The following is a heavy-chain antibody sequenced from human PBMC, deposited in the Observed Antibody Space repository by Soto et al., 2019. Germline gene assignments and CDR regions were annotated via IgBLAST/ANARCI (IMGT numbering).Heavy chain of an antibody. CDR1: GFTFSDRY. V-gene: IGHV3-72*01. D-gene: IGHD3-16*01. CDR3: TIEGAYPGPDFDY. J-gene: IGHJ4*02. CDR2: TKNKANSYTT. Sequence: PGGSLRLSCAASGFTFSDRYMDWVRQAPGKGLEWVGRTKNKANSYTTEYAASVKGRFTISRDDSRNPVYLQMNSLKTDDTAVYYCTIEGAYPGPDFDYWGQGTLVTVSS.